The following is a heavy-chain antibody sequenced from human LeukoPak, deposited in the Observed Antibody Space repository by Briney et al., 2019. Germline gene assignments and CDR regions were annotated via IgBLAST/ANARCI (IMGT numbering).Heavy chain of an antibody. D-gene: IGHD5-24*01. J-gene: IGHJ5*02. CDR1: GFTFSSYG. CDR3: ARDVETTNWFDP. CDR2: IWYDGSNK. V-gene: IGHV3-33*01. Sequence: GGSLRLSCAASGFTFSSYGMHWVRQAPGKGLEWVAVIWYDGSNKYYADSVEGRFTISRDNSKNTLYLQMNSLRAEDTAVYYCARDVETTNWFDPWGQGTLVTVSS.